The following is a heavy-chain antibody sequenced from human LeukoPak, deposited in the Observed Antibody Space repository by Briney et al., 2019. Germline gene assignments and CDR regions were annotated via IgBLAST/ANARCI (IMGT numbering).Heavy chain of an antibody. J-gene: IGHJ2*01. Sequence: GGSLRLSCAASGFTFDDYAMHWVRQAPGKGLEWVSGISWNSGSIGYADSVKGRFTISRDNAKNSLYLQMNSLRAEDTALYYCAKGDYGDSWTPLLGYFDLWGRGTLVTVSS. CDR1: GFTFDDYA. CDR3: AKGDYGDSWTPLLGYFDL. V-gene: IGHV3-9*01. D-gene: IGHD4-17*01. CDR2: ISWNSGSI.